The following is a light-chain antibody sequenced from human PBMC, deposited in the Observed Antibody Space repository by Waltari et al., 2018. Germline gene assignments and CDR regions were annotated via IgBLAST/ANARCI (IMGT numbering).Light chain of an antibody. Sequence: EIVMTQSPATLSLSPGERATLSCRASQSVSTCLAWYQQKPGQAPKLLIYGASSRATDIPDRFSGSGSGTDFTLTISSLEPEDVAVYYCQQNSNWPLTFGGGTKVDIK. CDR2: GAS. CDR3: QQNSNWPLT. J-gene: IGKJ4*01. V-gene: IGKV3D-15*01. CDR1: QSVSTC.